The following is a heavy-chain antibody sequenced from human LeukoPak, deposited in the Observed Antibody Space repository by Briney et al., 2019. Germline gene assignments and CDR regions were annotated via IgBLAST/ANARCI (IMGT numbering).Heavy chain of an antibody. J-gene: IGHJ6*02. Sequence: ASVRVSCKASGYTISDYFMHWVRQAPGQGLEWMGWISAYNGNTNYAQKLQGRVTMTTDTSTSTAYMELRSLRSDDTAVYYCARDSVVVPAAIYGMDVWGQGTTVTVSS. V-gene: IGHV1-18*04. D-gene: IGHD2-2*02. CDR3: ARDSVVVPAAIYGMDV. CDR2: ISAYNGNT. CDR1: GYTISDYF.